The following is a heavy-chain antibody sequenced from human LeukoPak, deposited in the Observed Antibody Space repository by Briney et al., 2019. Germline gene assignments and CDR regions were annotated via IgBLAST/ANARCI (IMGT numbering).Heavy chain of an antibody. CDR2: IYYSGST. Sequence: SETLSLTCTVSGGSISSSSYYWGWIRRPPGKGLEWIGSIYYSGSTYYNPSLKSRVTISVDTSKNQFSLKLGSVTAADTAVYYCARCGEWELRHHFDYWGQGTLVTVSS. J-gene: IGHJ4*02. CDR3: ARCGEWELRHHFDY. CDR1: GGSISSSSYY. V-gene: IGHV4-39*01. D-gene: IGHD1-26*01.